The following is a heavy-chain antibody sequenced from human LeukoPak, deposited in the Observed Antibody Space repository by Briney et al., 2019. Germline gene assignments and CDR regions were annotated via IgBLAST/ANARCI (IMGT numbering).Heavy chain of an antibody. CDR3: ARVPYYYDSSGYLDY. J-gene: IGHJ4*02. CDR2: ISAYNGNT. CDR1: GYTFTNYG. V-gene: IGHV1-18*01. D-gene: IGHD3-22*01. Sequence: ASVKVSCKASGYTFTNYGISWVRQAPGQGPEWMGWISAYNGNTNYAQKLQGRVAMTTDTSTSTAYMELRSLRSDDTAVYYCARVPYYYDSSGYLDYWGQGTLVTVSS.